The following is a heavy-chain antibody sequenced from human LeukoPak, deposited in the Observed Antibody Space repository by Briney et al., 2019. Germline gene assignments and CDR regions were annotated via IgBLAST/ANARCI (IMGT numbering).Heavy chain of an antibody. Sequence: GGSLRLSCVASGFTLSSYGMHWVRQAPGKGLEWVAVIYYDGSNKYYADSVKGRFTISRDNSKNTLYLQMNSLRAEDTALYYCVRDLGYSSSGTHFDYWGQGTLVTVSS. V-gene: IGHV3-30*03. J-gene: IGHJ4*02. CDR2: IYYDGSNK. D-gene: IGHD6-13*01. CDR1: GFTLSSYG. CDR3: VRDLGYSSSGTHFDY.